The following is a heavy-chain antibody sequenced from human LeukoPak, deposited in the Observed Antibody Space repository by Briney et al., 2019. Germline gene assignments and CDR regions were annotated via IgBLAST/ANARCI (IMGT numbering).Heavy chain of an antibody. Sequence: GGSLRLSCAASGFTFNNAWMSWVRQAPGKGLEWVGRIKSKTDGATTDYAAPVKGRFTISRDDSKNILYLQMASLKTEDTAVYYCSTGTDFDFWGQGTLVTISS. V-gene: IGHV3-15*01. D-gene: IGHD1-14*01. CDR3: STGTDFDF. J-gene: IGHJ4*02. CDR2: IKSKTDGATT. CDR1: GFTFNNAW.